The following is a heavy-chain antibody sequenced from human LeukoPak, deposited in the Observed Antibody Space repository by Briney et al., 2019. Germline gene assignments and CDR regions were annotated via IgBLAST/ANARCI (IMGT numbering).Heavy chain of an antibody. CDR2: INHSGST. Sequence: SETLSLTCAVYGGSFSGYYWSWIRQPPGKGLEWIGEINHSGSTNYNPSLKSRVTISVDTSKNQFSLKLSSVTTADTAVYYCARVLRYFDWLPGPFDPWGQGTLVTVSS. V-gene: IGHV4-34*01. D-gene: IGHD3-9*01. CDR1: GGSFSGYY. CDR3: ARVLRYFDWLPGPFDP. J-gene: IGHJ5*02.